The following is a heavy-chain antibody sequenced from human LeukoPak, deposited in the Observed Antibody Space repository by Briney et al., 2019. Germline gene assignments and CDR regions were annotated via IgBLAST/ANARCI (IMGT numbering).Heavy chain of an antibody. CDR1: GYTFTSYG. J-gene: IGHJ6*02. CDR3: ARDGPGGMITFGGVIVDYYYYGMDV. Sequence: ASVKVSCKASGYTFTSYGISWVRQAPGQGLEWMGWISAYNGNTNYAQKLQGRVTMTTDTSTSTAHMELRSLRSDDTAVYYCARDGPGGMITFGGVIVDYYYYGMDVWGQGTTVTVPS. D-gene: IGHD3-16*02. V-gene: IGHV1-18*01. CDR2: ISAYNGNT.